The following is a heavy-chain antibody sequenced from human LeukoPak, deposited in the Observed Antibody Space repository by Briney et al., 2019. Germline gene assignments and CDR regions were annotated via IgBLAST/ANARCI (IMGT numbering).Heavy chain of an antibody. CDR1: GGAFSSYA. D-gene: IGHD3-10*01. J-gene: IGHJ5*02. CDR3: ARDYQGVTVGFDP. V-gene: IGHV1-69*06. Sequence: SVRVSCKASGGAFSSYAISWVRQAPGQGLEWMGGIIPIFGTANYAQKFQGRVTITADKSTSTAYMELSSLRSEDTAVYYCARDYQGVTVGFDPWGQGTLVTVSS. CDR2: IIPIFGTA.